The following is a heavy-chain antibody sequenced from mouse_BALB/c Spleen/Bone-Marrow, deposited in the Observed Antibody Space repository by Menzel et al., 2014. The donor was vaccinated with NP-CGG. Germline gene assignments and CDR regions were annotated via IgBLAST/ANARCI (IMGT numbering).Heavy chain of an antibody. V-gene: IGHV5-6*01. CDR3: ARLGRDYFDY. Sequence: EVHLVESGGDLVKPGGSLKLSCAASGFTFSSYGMSWVRQTPDRRLEWVATISSGGSYTYYPDSVKGRFTISRDNAKNTLYLQMSSLKAEDTAMYYCARLGRDYFDYWGQGTPLTGSS. D-gene: IGHD4-1*01. CDR2: ISSGGSYT. J-gene: IGHJ2*01. CDR1: GFTFSSYG.